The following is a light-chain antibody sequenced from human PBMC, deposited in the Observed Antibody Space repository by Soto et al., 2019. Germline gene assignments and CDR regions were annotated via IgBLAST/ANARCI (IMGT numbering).Light chain of an antibody. CDR2: EVR. CDR1: TSDIGAYNL. Sequence: QSALTQPPSASGSPGQSVTISCTGTTSDIGAYNLVSWYQQRPGEAPKLIISEVRNRPSGISYRFTGSKSGNTASLTISGLQAEDEADSYCSSYTTTSTLVFGGGTRVTVL. CDR3: SSYTTTSTLV. V-gene: IGLV2-14*01. J-gene: IGLJ3*02.